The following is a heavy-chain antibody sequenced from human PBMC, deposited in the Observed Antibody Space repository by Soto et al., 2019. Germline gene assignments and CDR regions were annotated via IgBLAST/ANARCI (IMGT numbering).Heavy chain of an antibody. Sequence: SETLSLTCTVSGGSISSSSYYWGWTRQPPGKGLEWIGSIYYSGSTYYNPSLKSRVTISVDTSKNQFSLKLSSVTAADTAVYYCAIAVAGNNYFDYWGQGTLVTVSS. CDR3: AIAVAGNNYFDY. D-gene: IGHD6-19*01. CDR2: IYYSGST. J-gene: IGHJ4*02. CDR1: GGSISSSSYY. V-gene: IGHV4-39*01.